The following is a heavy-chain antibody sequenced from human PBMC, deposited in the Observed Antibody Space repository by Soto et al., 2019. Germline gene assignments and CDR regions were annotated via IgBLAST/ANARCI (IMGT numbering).Heavy chain of an antibody. V-gene: IGHV1-18*01. J-gene: IGHJ3*02. D-gene: IGHD6-19*01. Sequence: ASVKVSCKASGYTFTSSGISWVRQAPGQGLEWMGWISAYTGDTNYAQKFQGRVTMTTDSSTSTAYMELRSLRYDDTAVYYCAREDPWVAGSPGEVFDIWGQGTVVTVS. CDR2: ISAYTGDT. CDR3: AREDPWVAGSPGEVFDI. CDR1: GYTFTSSG.